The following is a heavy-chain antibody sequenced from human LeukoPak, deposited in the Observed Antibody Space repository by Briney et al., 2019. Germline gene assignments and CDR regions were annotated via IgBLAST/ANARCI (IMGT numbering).Heavy chain of an antibody. Sequence: GRSLRLSCAASGFTFSNYDMHWVRQAPGKGLEWVSAISGSGGSTYYADSVKGRFTISRDNSKNTLYLQMNSLRAEDTAVYYCAKAYSNYFDWFDPWGQGTLVTVSS. J-gene: IGHJ5*02. V-gene: IGHV3-23*01. CDR2: ISGSGGST. D-gene: IGHD4-11*01. CDR1: GFTFSNYD. CDR3: AKAYSNYFDWFDP.